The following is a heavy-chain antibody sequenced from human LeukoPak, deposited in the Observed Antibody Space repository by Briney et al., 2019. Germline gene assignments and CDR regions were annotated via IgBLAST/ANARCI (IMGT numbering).Heavy chain of an antibody. CDR2: INEDGSGK. J-gene: IGHJ4*02. CDR1: GFTLGGYW. D-gene: IGHD1/OR15-1a*01. Sequence: PGGSLRLSCAVSGFTLGGYWMTWVRQAPGRGLEWVANINEDGSGKYYVDSVKGRFTVSRDNAKSSLNLQMNSLRVEDTAVYYCARHIPGGNNDFDYWGQGTLVTVSS. V-gene: IGHV3-7*01. CDR3: ARHIPGGNNDFDY.